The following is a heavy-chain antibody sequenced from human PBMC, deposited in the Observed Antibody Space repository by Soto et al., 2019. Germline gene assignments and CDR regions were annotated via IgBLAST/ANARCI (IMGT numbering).Heavy chain of an antibody. Sequence: ASVKVSCKASGYTFTSYAMHWVRQAPGQRLEWMGWNNAGNGNTKYSQKFQGRVTITRDTSASTAYMELSSLRSEDTAVYYCARDWDYYDSSGYHTGLWFDPWGQGTLVTVSS. D-gene: IGHD3-22*01. J-gene: IGHJ5*02. CDR1: GYTFTSYA. CDR3: ARDWDYYDSSGYHTGLWFDP. V-gene: IGHV1-3*01. CDR2: NNAGNGNT.